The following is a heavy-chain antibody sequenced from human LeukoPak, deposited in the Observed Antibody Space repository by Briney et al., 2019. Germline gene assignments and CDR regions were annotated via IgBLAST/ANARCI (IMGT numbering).Heavy chain of an antibody. J-gene: IGHJ4*02. D-gene: IGHD6-13*01. CDR3: ARIRLLTAAGTC. Sequence: PSDTLSLTCTVSGGSISGSSYYWGWLRQPPGKGLEWIGSIYYSGSTYYNPSLKSRVTISVDTSKNQFSLKLSSVTAADTAVYYCARIRLLTAAGTCWGQGTLVTVSS. CDR1: GGSISGSSYY. V-gene: IGHV4-39*01. CDR2: IYYSGST.